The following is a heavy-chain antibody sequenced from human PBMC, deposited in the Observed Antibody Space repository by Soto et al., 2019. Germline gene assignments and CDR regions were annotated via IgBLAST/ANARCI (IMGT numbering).Heavy chain of an antibody. CDR1: GGSISSGDYY. CDR2: IYYSGST. CDR3: ARVYKIFGVVITWYVDY. Sequence: SETLSLTCTVSGGSISSGDYYWSWIRQPPGKGLEWIGYIYYSGSTYYNPSLKSRVTISVDTSKNQFSLKLSSVTAADTAVYYCARVYKIFGVVITWYVDYWGQGTLVTVSS. D-gene: IGHD3-3*01. V-gene: IGHV4-30-4*01. J-gene: IGHJ4*02.